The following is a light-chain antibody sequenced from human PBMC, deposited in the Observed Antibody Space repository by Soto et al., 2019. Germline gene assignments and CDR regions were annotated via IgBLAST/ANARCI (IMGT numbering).Light chain of an antibody. CDR1: QYIPSF. J-gene: IGKJ5*01. V-gene: IGKV1-9*01. CDR2: SAS. Sequence: DIQLTQSPSLLSASVGDSVTITCRASQYIPSFLAWYQQKPGKAPDLLIHSASTLHSGVPSRFSGSGSGTEFTLTISSLQPEDFATYYCQHRHSYPITFGQGTRLEIK. CDR3: QHRHSYPIT.